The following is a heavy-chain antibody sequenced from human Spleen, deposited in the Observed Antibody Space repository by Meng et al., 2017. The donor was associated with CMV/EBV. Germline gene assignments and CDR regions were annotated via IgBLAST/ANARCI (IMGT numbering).Heavy chain of an antibody. D-gene: IGHD3-3*01. CDR3: ARDLYYDFWSGYYYYYYGMDV. CDR1: GFTFSSYW. J-gene: IGHJ6*02. Sequence: GESLKISCAAPGFTFSSYWMHWVRQAPGKGLVWVSNINSDGSSTSYADSVKGRFTISRDNAKNTLYLQTNSLRAEDTAVYYCARDLYYDFWSGYYYYYYGMDVWGQGTTVTVSS. CDR2: INSDGSST. V-gene: IGHV3-74*01.